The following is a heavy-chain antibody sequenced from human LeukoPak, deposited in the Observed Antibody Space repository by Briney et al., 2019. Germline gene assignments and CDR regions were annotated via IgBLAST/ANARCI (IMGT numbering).Heavy chain of an antibody. CDR3: ARDSGGSSPFDY. V-gene: IGHV3-23*01. J-gene: IGHJ4*02. D-gene: IGHD4-23*01. CDR2: IFPSGGEI. Sequence: GGSLRLSCAASGFTFSTFAMIWVRQPPGKGLEWVSSIFPSGGEIHYADSVRGRFTISRDNSKSTLYLQMNSLRAEDTAVYYCARDSGGSSPFDYWGQGTLVTVSS. CDR1: GFTFSTFA.